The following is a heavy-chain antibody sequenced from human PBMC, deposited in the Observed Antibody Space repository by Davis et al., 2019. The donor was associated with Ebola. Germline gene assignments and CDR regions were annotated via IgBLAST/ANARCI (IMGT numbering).Heavy chain of an antibody. J-gene: IGHJ5*01. D-gene: IGHD3-9*01. CDR3: ARVNAMTGYSRFDS. Sequence: GESLKISCTDSVITFSSYAMTWVRQAPGKGLEWVSAISGSGGSTYYADSVKVRFTISRDNAKNSLYLRMNSLRAEDTAFYHCARVNAMTGYSRFDSWGQGTLVTVSS. CDR2: ISGSGGST. CDR1: VITFSSYA. V-gene: IGHV3-23*01.